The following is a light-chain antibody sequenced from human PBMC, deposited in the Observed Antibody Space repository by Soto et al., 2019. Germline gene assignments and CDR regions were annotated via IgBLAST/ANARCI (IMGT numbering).Light chain of an antibody. CDR1: QDITKY. J-gene: IGKJ3*01. CDR3: QQYDDLPFT. V-gene: IGKV1-33*01. CDR2: DAS. Sequence: DIQMTQSPSSLSASVGGRVTLTCQASQDITKYLSWYQQKPGKAPKPLIYDASNLETGVPSRFNGSGSGTDFTFTISSLQPDDIATYFCQQYDDLPFTFGPGTKVDL.